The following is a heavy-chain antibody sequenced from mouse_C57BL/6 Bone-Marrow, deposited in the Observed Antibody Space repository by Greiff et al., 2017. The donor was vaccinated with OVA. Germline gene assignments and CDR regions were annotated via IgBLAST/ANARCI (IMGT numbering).Heavy chain of an antibody. D-gene: IGHD1-1*01. V-gene: IGHV1-80*01. CDR3: ARGDYYGSNLYFDY. Sequence: VQLQQSGAELVKPGASVKISCKASGYAFSSYWMNWVKQRPGKGLEWIGQIYPGDGDTNYNGKFKGKATLTADKSSSTAYMQLSSLTSEDSAVYFCARGDYYGSNLYFDYWGPGTTLTVSS. J-gene: IGHJ2*01. CDR2: IYPGDGDT. CDR1: GYAFSSYW.